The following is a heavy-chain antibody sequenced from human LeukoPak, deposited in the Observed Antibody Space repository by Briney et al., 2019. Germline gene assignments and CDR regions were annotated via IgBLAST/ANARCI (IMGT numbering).Heavy chain of an antibody. CDR3: ARGETGYSSGWANLYYYYYGMDV. CDR1: GGSISSSSYY. J-gene: IGHJ6*02. D-gene: IGHD6-19*01. CDR2: IYYSGST. V-gene: IGHV4-39*07. Sequence: PSETLSLTCTVSGGSISSSSYYWGWIRQPPGKGLEWIGSIYYSGSTNYNPSLKSRVTISVDTSKNQFSLKLSSVTAADTAVYYCARGETGYSSGWANLYYYYYGMDVWGQGTTVTVSS.